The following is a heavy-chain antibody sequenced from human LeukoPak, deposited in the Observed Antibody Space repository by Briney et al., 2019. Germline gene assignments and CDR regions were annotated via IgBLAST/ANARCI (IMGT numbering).Heavy chain of an antibody. CDR1: GFTFSSYW. CDR2: ISYDGSNK. V-gene: IGHV3-30-3*01. Sequence: GGSLRLSCEVSGFTFSSYWMNWVRQAPGKGLEWVAVISYDGSNKYYADSVKGRFTISRDNSKNTLYLQMNSLRAEDTAVYYCARSLTGTTDGGYFDYWGQGTLVTVSS. CDR3: ARSLTGTTDGGYFDY. D-gene: IGHD1-7*01. J-gene: IGHJ4*02.